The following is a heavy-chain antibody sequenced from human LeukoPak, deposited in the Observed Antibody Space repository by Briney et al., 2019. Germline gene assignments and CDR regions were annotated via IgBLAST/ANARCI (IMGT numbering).Heavy chain of an antibody. V-gene: IGHV4-59*02. Sequence: SETLSLTCTVSLASVSSHHHWSWIRQPPGKGLEWIGYSGNTNYSPSLRSRVTISKDTSKNQFSLKLTSVTAADTAVYYCARDHEVSSSSFDYWGQGTLVTVSS. CDR3: ARDHEVSSSSFDY. J-gene: IGHJ4*02. CDR2: SGNT. CDR1: LASVSSHH. D-gene: IGHD6-6*01.